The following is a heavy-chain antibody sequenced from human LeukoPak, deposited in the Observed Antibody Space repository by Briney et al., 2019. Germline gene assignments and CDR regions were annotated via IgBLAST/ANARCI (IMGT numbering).Heavy chain of an antibody. CDR3: ARNRLWLQSDFDY. D-gene: IGHD5-24*01. J-gene: IGHJ4*02. Sequence: SQTLSLTCAISGDSDSSNRAAWNWIRQSPSRGLEWLVRTFYRSKWSNDYALSVKSRITINADTSMNQFSLQLNSVTPEDTAVYYCARNRLWLQSDFDYWGQGTLVTVSS. V-gene: IGHV6-1*01. CDR2: TFYRSKWSN. CDR1: GDSDSSNRAA.